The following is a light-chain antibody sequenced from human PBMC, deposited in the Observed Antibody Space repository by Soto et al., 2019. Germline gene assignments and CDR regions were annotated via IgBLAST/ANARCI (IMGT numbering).Light chain of an antibody. V-gene: IGLV1-44*01. CDR2: GDN. CDR3: AAWDDSLNGPV. CDR1: SSNIGSEA. Sequence: QSVLTQPPSASGTPGQRVTISCSGSSSNIGSEAVNWYQQLPGTAPKLLIYGDNQRPSGVPDRFSGSKSGTSASLAISGLQSEEEADYYCAAWDDSLNGPVFGGGTKVTVL. J-gene: IGLJ3*02.